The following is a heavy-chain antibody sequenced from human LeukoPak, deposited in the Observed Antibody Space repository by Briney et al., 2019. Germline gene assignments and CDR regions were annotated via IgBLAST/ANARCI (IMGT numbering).Heavy chain of an antibody. CDR1: GVPFSTYG. CDR2: ITGSGGST. Sequence: TGGSLRLSCAASGVPFSTYGMSWVRQAPGKGLEWVSAITGSGGSTHYAASVKGRFTISRDNSKNTLFLQMNSLRAEDRAVYYCAKDSLRTVPKASFDSWGQGTLVTVSS. D-gene: IGHD2-2*01. V-gene: IGHV3-23*01. CDR3: AKDSLRTVPKASFDS. J-gene: IGHJ4*02.